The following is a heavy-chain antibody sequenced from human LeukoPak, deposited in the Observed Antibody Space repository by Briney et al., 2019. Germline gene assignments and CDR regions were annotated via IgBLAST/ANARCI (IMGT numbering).Heavy chain of an antibody. D-gene: IGHD1-26*01. V-gene: IGHV3-21*01. CDR2: ITSGSSYI. Sequence: GGSLRLSCAASGFTFTNYAMSWVRQAPGKGLEWVSSITSGSSYIYYADSVKGRFTISRDNAKNSLYLQMNSLRAEDTAVYYCARDPYSGSYGNYYYYFMDVWGKGTTVTISS. CDR3: ARDPYSGSYGNYYYYFMDV. J-gene: IGHJ6*03. CDR1: GFTFTNYA.